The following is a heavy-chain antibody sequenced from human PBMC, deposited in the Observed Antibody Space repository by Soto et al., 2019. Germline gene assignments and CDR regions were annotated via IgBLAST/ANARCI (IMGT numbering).Heavy chain of an antibody. CDR2: ISYDGSNK. Sequence: QVQLVESGGGVVQPGRSLRLSCAASGFTFSSYGMHWVRQAPGKGLEWVAVISYDGSNKYYADSVKGRFTFSRDNSKNTLYLQMNSLRAEDTAVYYCAKDKELRYFDYWGQGTLVTVSS. J-gene: IGHJ4*02. CDR3: AKDKELRYFDY. CDR1: GFTFSSYG. V-gene: IGHV3-30*18. D-gene: IGHD1-26*01.